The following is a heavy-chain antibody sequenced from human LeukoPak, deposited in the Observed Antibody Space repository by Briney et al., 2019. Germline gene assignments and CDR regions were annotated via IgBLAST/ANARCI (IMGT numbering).Heavy chain of an antibody. CDR2: IKYDGNEK. CDR1: GFTFSVSW. Sequence: GGSLRLSCAASGFTFSVSWMSWVRQAPGKGLEWVANIKYDGNEKYYVDSVKGRFTISRDNAKNSLYLQMNSLRAEDTALYYCAKASYYYDSRNDYFDYWGQGTLVTVSS. V-gene: IGHV3-7*03. CDR3: AKASYYYDSRNDYFDY. D-gene: IGHD3-22*01. J-gene: IGHJ4*02.